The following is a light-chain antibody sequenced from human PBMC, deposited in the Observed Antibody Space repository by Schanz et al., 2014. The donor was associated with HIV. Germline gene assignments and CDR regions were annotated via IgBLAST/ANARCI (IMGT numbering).Light chain of an antibody. CDR2: AAS. J-gene: IGKJ3*01. Sequence: IVLTQSPGTLSLSPGERGTLSCRASQSISSSLLAWYQKKPGQAPTLLIYAASSRASGIPDRFSGSRSGADFTLTISGLEPEDFAVYYCHHYGGSFGPGTTVDYK. CDR3: HHYGGS. V-gene: IGKV3-20*01. CDR1: QSISSSL.